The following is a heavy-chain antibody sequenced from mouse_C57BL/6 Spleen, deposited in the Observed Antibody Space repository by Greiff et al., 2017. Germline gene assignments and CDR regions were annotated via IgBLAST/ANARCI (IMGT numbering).Heavy chain of an antibody. CDR2: IDPSGSNT. V-gene: IGHV1-69*01. Sequence: QVQLQQPGAELVMPGASVKLSCKASGYTFTSYWMHWVKQRPGQGLEWIGEIDPSGSNTNYNQKFKGKSTLTVDKSSSTAYMELSSLTSEDSAVYCCARSGTYGNSDLYFEGWGTGTTVTVAT. CDR3: ARSGTYGNSDLYFEG. CDR1: GYTFTSYW. J-gene: IGHJ1*03. D-gene: IGHD2-1*01.